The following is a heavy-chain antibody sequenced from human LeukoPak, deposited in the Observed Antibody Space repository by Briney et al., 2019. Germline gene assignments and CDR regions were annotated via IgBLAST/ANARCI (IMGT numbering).Heavy chain of an antibody. V-gene: IGHV4-39*01. Sequence: SETLSLTCTVSGGSISSTSSYWGWVRQPPGRGLEWIANIYYSGSTYYNSSLKSRVTISVQTSKNQFSLTLTSVTAADTAVYYCARGGYISVLVDYWGQGTLVTVSS. CDR3: ARGGYISVLVDY. D-gene: IGHD6-13*01. J-gene: IGHJ4*02. CDR2: IYYSGST. CDR1: GGSISSTSSY.